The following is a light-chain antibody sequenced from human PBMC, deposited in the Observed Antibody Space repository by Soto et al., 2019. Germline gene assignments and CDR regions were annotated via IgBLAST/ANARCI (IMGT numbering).Light chain of an antibody. Sequence: DIQMTQSPTSLSASVGDRVTISCRASQRIGTYLAWYQQKPGKAPRLLISGASSVQSGVPPRFSGSGSATDFILTISSLRLEDIATYYCQQTASAPPWTFGQGTKVDSK. J-gene: IGKJ1*01. V-gene: IGKV1-39*01. CDR3: QQTASAPPWT. CDR2: GAS. CDR1: QRIGTY.